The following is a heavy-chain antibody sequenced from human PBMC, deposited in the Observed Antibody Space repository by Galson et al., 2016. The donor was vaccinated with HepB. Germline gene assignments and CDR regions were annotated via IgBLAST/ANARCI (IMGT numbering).Heavy chain of an antibody. CDR3: AADVPYIEYKGIDF. CDR2: IYSDGST. Sequence: SLRLSCAASGFTVSSNYMIWVRQAPWKGLEWVSVIYSDGSTHYADSVKGRFSISRDNSKNTLYLQMNSLRGEDTAVYYCAADVPYIEYKGIDFWGQGTLVTVSS. V-gene: IGHV3-66*01. J-gene: IGHJ4*02. CDR1: GFTVSSNY. D-gene: IGHD1-1*01.